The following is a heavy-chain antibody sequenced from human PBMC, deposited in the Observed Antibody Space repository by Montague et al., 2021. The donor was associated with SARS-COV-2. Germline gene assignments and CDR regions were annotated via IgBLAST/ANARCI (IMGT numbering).Heavy chain of an antibody. D-gene: IGHD6-13*01. CDR3: GRVFAPAGTFDF. CDR2: TYFRSKWYN. CDR1: GDSVATNSTT. Sequence: CAISGDSVATNSTTWNWVRHSPSGDLEWLGRTYFRSKWYNDYAVXVKSRITINPDTSKNQFSLQLKSVTPKDTAIYFCGRVFAPAGTFDFWGQGTLVTVSS. V-gene: IGHV6-1*01. J-gene: IGHJ4*02.